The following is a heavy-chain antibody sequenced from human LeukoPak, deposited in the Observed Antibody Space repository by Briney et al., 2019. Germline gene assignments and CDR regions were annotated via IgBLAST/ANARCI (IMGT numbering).Heavy chain of an antibody. V-gene: IGHV4-30-4*08. Sequence: SQTLSLTCTVSGGSISSGDYYWSWIRQPPGKGLERIGYIHYSGSTYYNPSLKSRVTISVDTSKNQFSLKLSSVTAADTAVYYCARTLSLYDFWSGYYRIWFDPWGQGTLVTVSS. CDR3: ARTLSLYDFWSGYYRIWFDP. D-gene: IGHD3-3*01. CDR1: GGSISSGDYY. CDR2: IHYSGST. J-gene: IGHJ5*02.